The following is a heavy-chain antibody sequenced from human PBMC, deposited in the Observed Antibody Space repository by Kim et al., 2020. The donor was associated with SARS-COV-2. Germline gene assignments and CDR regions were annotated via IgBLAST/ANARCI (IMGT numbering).Heavy chain of an antibody. CDR1: GYTSTTYV. Sequence: ASVKVSCKASGYTSTTYVINWVRQAPGQGLEWMGWISTYNGYTNYAQKFQGRVTMTTDTSTTTTYMELRRLRSDDTAVYFCARMQLRFHLHHGMDVWGQG. V-gene: IGHV1-18*04. D-gene: IGHD3-16*01. CDR3: ARMQLRFHLHHGMDV. CDR2: ISTYNGYT. J-gene: IGHJ6*02.